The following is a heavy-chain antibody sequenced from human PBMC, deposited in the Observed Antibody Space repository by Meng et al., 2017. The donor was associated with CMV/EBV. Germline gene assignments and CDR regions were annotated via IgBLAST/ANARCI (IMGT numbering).Heavy chain of an antibody. J-gene: IGHJ4*02. CDR2: IRYDGSNK. CDR1: GFTFSSYE. D-gene: IGHD1-26*01. V-gene: IGHV3-30*02. Sequence: GGSLRLSCAASGFTFSSYEMNWVRQAPGKGLEWVAFIRYDGSNKYYADSVKGRFTISRDNSKNTLYLQMNSLRAEDTAVYYCAKERGWELLGLFDYWGQGTLVTVSS. CDR3: AKERGWELLGLFDY.